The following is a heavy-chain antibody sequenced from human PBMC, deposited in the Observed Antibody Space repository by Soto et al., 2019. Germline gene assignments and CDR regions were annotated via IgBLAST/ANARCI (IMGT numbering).Heavy chain of an antibody. V-gene: IGHV1-8*01. CDR1: GYTFTSYD. D-gene: IGHD6-19*01. J-gene: IGHJ4*02. CDR2: MNPNSGNT. Sequence: QVQLVQSGAEVKKPGASVKVSCKASGYTFTSYDINWVRQATGQGLEWMGWMNPNSGNTGYAQKFPGQVTMARDTSISTAYMELSSLGSEDTAVYYCAGGRSSGWYVHAGDYWFDYWGQGTLVTVSS. CDR3: AGGRSSGWYVHAGDYWFDY.